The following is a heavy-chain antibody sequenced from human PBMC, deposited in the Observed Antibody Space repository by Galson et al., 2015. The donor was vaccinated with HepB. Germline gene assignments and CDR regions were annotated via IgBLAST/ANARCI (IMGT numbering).Heavy chain of an antibody. CDR3: ARGGGGTRIQLWVGPRSYYYGMDV. V-gene: IGHV1-69*13. Sequence: SVKVSCKASGGTFSSYAISWVRQAPGQGLEWMGGIIPIFGTANYAQKFQGRVTITADESTSTAYMELSSLRSEDTAVYYCARGGGGTRIQLWVGPRSYYYGMDVWGQGTTVTVSS. CDR2: IIPIFGTA. J-gene: IGHJ6*02. D-gene: IGHD5-18*01. CDR1: GGTFSSYA.